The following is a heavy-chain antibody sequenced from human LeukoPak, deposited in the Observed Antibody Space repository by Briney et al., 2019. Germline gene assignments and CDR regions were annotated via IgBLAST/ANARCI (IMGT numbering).Heavy chain of an antibody. CDR3: AKDLSIWSGYRHYFDY. CDR1: GFTFSSYA. J-gene: IGHJ4*02. CDR2: ISGSGGST. V-gene: IGHV3-23*01. D-gene: IGHD3-3*01. Sequence: GGSLRLSCAASGFTFSSYALSWVRQAPGKGLEWVSAISGSGGSTYYADSVKGRSTISRDNSKNTLYLQMNSLRAEDTAVYYCAKDLSIWSGYRHYFDYWGQGTLVTVSS.